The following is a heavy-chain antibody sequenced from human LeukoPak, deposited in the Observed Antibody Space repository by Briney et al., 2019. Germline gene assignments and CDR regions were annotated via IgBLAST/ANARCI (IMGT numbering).Heavy chain of an antibody. CDR1: GFTFRSYA. V-gene: IGHV3-23*01. CDR3: AKDPRAGSGWGSFDY. Sequence: GGSLRLSCAASGFTFRSYAMSWVRQAPGKGLELVSGISGSCDSTYYADSVKGRFSISRDNSKNTLWLQMNSLKDEDPAVYYCAKDPRAGSGWGSFDYWGQGTLVTVSS. D-gene: IGHD6-19*01. J-gene: IGHJ4*02. CDR2: ISGSCDST.